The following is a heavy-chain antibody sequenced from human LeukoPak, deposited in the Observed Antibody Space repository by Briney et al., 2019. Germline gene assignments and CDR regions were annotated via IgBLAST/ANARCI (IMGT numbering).Heavy chain of an antibody. CDR2: IRSKANSYAT. CDR3: TRRGYYYMDV. V-gene: IGHV3-73*01. J-gene: IGHJ6*03. CDR1: GFTFSGSA. Sequence: GGSLRLSCAASGFTFSGSAMHWVRQASGKGLEWVGRIRSKANSYATAYAASVKGRFAISRDDSKNTAYLQMNSLKTEDTAVYYCTRRGYYYMDVWGKGTTVTVSS.